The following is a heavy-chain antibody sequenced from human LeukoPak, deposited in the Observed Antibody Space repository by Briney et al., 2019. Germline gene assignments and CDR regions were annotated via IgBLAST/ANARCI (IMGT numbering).Heavy chain of an antibody. Sequence: GESLKISCRGSGYTFTNYWIGWVRQMSGKGLECMGIIYPGDSDTRYSPSFQGQVTISADKSISTAYLQWSSLKASDTAVYYCARRMYGDYQDYFDFWGQGTLVTVSS. CDR3: ARRMYGDYQDYFDF. V-gene: IGHV5-51*01. J-gene: IGHJ4*02. CDR1: GYTFTNYW. CDR2: IYPGDSDT. D-gene: IGHD4-17*01.